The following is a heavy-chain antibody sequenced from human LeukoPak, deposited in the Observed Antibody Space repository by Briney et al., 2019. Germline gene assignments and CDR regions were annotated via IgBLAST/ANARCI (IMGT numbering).Heavy chain of an antibody. J-gene: IGHJ6*02. D-gene: IGHD6-19*01. Sequence: SGTLSLTCTVSGGSISSYYWSWIRQPPGKGLEWIGYIYYSGSTNYNPSLKSRVTISVDTSKNQFSLKLSSVTAADTAVYYCARRVAGGIYGMDVWGQGTTVTVSS. CDR3: ARRVAGGIYGMDV. CDR2: IYYSGST. CDR1: GGSISSYY. V-gene: IGHV4-59*08.